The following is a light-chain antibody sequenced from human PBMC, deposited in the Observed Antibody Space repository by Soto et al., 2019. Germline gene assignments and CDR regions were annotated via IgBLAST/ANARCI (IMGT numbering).Light chain of an antibody. CDR3: EQRSNWPRAT. V-gene: IGKV3-11*01. CDR1: QSVRSY. J-gene: IGKJ5*01. Sequence: EIVLTQSPATLSLSPGERATLSCRASQSVRSYLAWYQQKPGQAPRLLIYDASNRATGIPARFSGSGSGTDFTLTISSLEPEDFAVYYCEQRSNWPRATFGQGTLLEIK. CDR2: DAS.